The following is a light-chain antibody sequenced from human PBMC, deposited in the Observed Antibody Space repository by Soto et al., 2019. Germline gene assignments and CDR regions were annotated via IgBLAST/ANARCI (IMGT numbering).Light chain of an antibody. CDR2: DAS. CDR3: QQYGSSPYT. J-gene: IGKJ2*01. Sequence: EIVLKQSPATLSLSPGERATLSCGASQSVSSSSLAWYQQKPGLAPRLLIYDASSRATGIPDRFSGSGSGTDFTLTISRLEPEDFAVYYCQQYGSSPYTFGQGTKLEIK. V-gene: IGKV3D-20*01. CDR1: QSVSSSS.